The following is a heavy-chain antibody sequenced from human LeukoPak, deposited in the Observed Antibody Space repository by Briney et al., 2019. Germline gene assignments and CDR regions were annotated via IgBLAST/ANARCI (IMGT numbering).Heavy chain of an antibody. CDR2: MNPNSGDT. Sequence: ASMKVSCKTSGYTFTAHYIYWIRQAPGQGLEWMGWMNPNSGDTNYAQKFQGRVTLTRDKTARTAYMELTRLKSDDTAVYHCARVRVGYCSSTSCYSAGFDFWGQGTMVTVSS. CDR3: ARVRVGYCSSTSCYSAGFDF. CDR1: GYTFTAHY. J-gene: IGHJ3*01. V-gene: IGHV1-2*02. D-gene: IGHD2-2*01.